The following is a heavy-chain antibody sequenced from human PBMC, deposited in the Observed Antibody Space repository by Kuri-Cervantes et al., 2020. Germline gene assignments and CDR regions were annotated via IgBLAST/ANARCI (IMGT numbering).Heavy chain of an antibody. CDR2: IYPRDGST. V-gene: IGHV1-2*02. Sequence: VQLEQSGAELMKPGASVKLSCKATGYTFTGYWIEWVKQRPGQGLEWIGWIYPRDGSTKYNEKFKGKATLTVDTSSSTAYMELHSLTSEDSAVYFCAKGCWAYFDYWGQGTTLTVSS. J-gene: IGHJ4*01. CDR3: AKGCWAYFDY. CDR1: GYTFTGYW. D-gene: IGHD4/OR15-4a*01.